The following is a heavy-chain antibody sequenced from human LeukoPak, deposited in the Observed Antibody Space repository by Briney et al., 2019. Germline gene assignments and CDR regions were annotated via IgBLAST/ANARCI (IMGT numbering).Heavy chain of an antibody. CDR2: VKPKSGDS. J-gene: IGHJ3*02. CDR3: ARDRGVPGPGNALDI. D-gene: IGHD2-8*01. Sequence: ASVRVSCKASGYTFANYHMHWVRQAPGQGLEWLGLVKPKSGDSDFVQKFRGRVTVTTDVSTTTIHMELSNLRSDDTAVYYCARDRGVPGPGNALDIWGQGTMVTVSS. V-gene: IGHV1-2*06. CDR1: GYTFANYH.